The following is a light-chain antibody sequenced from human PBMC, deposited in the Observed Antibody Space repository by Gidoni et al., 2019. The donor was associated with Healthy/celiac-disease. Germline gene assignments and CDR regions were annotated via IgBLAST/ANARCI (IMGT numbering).Light chain of an antibody. Sequence: DIQMTQSPCTLSASVGDRVPITCRASQSISDCVAWYQQKPGKAAKLLIYKASSLASGVPSRFSGIGSGTECTLTISSLQPDDFASFYCQQYNSYSLMYTFGQGTKLEIK. CDR3: QQYNSYSLMYT. CDR2: KAS. V-gene: IGKV1-5*03. CDR1: QSISDC. J-gene: IGKJ2*01.